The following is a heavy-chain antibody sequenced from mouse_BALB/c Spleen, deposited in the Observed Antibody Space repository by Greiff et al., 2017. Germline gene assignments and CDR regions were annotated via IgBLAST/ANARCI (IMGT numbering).Heavy chain of an antibody. CDR3: ASHDGYYPYYAMDY. D-gene: IGHD2-3*01. J-gene: IGHJ4*01. CDR1: GFTFSSYT. CDR2: ISNGGGST. Sequence: EVKVEESGGGLVQPGGSLKLSCAASGFTFSSYTMSWVRQTPEKRLEWVAYISNGGGSTYYPDTVKGRFTISRDNAKNTLYLQMSSLKSEDTAMYYCASHDGYYPYYAMDYWGQGTSVTVSS. V-gene: IGHV5-12-2*01.